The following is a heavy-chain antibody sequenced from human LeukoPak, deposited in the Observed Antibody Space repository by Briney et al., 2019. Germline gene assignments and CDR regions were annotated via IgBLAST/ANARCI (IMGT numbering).Heavy chain of an antibody. Sequence: GGSLRLSCAASGFTFSSYEMNWVRQAPGKGLEWVSYISSSGSTIYYADSVKGRFTISRDNAKNSLYLQMNGLRAEDTAVYYCARDQENYGGAFDIWGQGTMVTVSS. CDR1: GFTFSSYE. D-gene: IGHD1-7*01. CDR2: ISSSGSTI. CDR3: ARDQENYGGAFDI. V-gene: IGHV3-48*03. J-gene: IGHJ3*02.